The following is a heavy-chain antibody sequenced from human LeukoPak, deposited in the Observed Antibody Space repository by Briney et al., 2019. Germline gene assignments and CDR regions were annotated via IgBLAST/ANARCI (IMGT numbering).Heavy chain of an antibody. CDR2: INPSGGST. D-gene: IGHD6-13*01. Sequence: ASVKVSCKASGYTFTSYYMHWVRQAPGQGLEWMGIINPSGGSTSYAQKFQGRVTMTRDTSTSTVYMELSSLRSEDTAVYYCARGQRQQLVWYYYGMDVWGQGTTVTVSS. J-gene: IGHJ6*02. CDR1: GYTFTSYY. V-gene: IGHV1-46*01. CDR3: ARGQRQQLVWYYYGMDV.